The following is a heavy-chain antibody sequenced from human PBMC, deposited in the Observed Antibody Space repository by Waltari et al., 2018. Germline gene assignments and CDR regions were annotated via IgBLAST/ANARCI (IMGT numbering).Heavy chain of an antibody. CDR1: AGSFSGYY. J-gene: IGHJ4*02. CDR3: ARGGGTIVVVPAALNFDY. Sequence: QVQLQQWGAGLLKPSATLSLTCAVYAGSFSGYYWSWIRQPPGKGLEWIGEINHSGSTNYNPSLKSRVTISVDTSKNQFSLKLSSVTAADTAVYYWARGGGTIVVVPAALNFDYWGQGTLVTVSS. D-gene: IGHD2-2*01. CDR2: INHSGST. V-gene: IGHV4-34*01.